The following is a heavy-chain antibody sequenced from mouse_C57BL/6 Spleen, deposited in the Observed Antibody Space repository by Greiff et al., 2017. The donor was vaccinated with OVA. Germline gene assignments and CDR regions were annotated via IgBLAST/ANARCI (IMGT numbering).Heavy chain of an antibody. J-gene: IGHJ3*01. CDR1: GFNIKDYY. V-gene: IGHV14-1*01. Sequence: EVQLQQSGAELVRPGASVKLSCTASGFNIKDYYMHWVKQRPEQGLEWIGRIDPEDGDTEYTPKFQGKATMTADTSSNTAYLQLSSLTSEDTAVYYCTPIYYDPFAYWGQGTLVTVSA. D-gene: IGHD2-4*01. CDR3: TPIYYDPFAY. CDR2: IDPEDGDT.